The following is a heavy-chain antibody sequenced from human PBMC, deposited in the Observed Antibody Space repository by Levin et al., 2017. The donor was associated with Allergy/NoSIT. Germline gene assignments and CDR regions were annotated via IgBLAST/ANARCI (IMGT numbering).Heavy chain of an antibody. Sequence: SETLSLTCTVSGGSVSSGSYYWSWIRQPPGKGLELIGYIYYSGTTKYNPSLKSRVTISVDTSKSQFSLKLSSVTAADTAVYYCARLFRSDYTSPYYFDYWGQGILVTVSS. J-gene: IGHJ4*02. D-gene: IGHD3-16*01. CDR3: ARLFRSDYTSPYYFDY. V-gene: IGHV4-61*01. CDR1: GGSVSSGSYY. CDR2: IYYSGTT.